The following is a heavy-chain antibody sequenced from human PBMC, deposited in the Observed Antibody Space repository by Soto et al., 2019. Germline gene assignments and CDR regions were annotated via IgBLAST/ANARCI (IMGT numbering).Heavy chain of an antibody. CDR2: IYYSGST. D-gene: IGHD6-19*01. CDR1: GGSISSSSYY. J-gene: IGHJ3*02. CDR3: ARVGFGSGWYGYAFDI. Sequence: SETLSLTCTVSGGSISSSSYYWGWIRQPPGKGLEWIGSIYYSGSTYYNPSLKSRVTISVDTSKNQFSLKLSSVTAADTAVYYCARVGFGSGWYGYAFDIWGQGTMVTVSS. V-gene: IGHV4-39*07.